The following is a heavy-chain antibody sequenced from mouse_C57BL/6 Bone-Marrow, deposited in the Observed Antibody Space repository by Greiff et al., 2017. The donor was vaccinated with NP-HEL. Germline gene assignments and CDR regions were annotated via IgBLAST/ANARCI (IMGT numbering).Heavy chain of an antibody. CDR1: GYTFTSYG. V-gene: IGHV1-58*01. J-gene: IGHJ3*01. CDR2: IYIGNGYT. CDR3: ARAPHYYGSSWGFAY. Sequence: VQLKESGAELVRPGSSVKMSCKTSGYTFTSYGINWVKQRPGQGLEWIGYIYIGNGYTEYNEKFKGKATLTSDTSSSTAYMQLSSLTSEDSAIYFCARAPHYYGSSWGFAYWGQGTLVTVSA. D-gene: IGHD1-1*01.